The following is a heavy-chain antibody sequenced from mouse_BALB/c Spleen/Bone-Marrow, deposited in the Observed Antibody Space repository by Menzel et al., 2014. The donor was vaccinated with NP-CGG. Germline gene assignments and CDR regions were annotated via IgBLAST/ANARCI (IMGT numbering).Heavy chain of an antibody. CDR3: ARGKTGFYGMDY. J-gene: IGHJ4*01. Sequence: VQLQQSGAELARPGASVKMSCKASGYTVTNYTMHWVKQRPGQGLEWIGYINPSSGYTNYNQKFKDTATLTADKSSSTAYMQLSSLTSADSAVYYCARGKTGFYGMDYWGQGASVTVSA. CDR2: INPSSGYT. CDR1: GYTVTNYT. D-gene: IGHD4-1*01. V-gene: IGHV1-4*01.